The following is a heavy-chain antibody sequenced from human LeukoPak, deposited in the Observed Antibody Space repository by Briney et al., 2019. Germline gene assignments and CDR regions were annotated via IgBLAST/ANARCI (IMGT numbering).Heavy chain of an antibody. J-gene: IGHJ4*02. CDR2: IYSGGST. CDR3: ARVEVTHSFDY. V-gene: IGHV3-53*01. Sequence: GGSLRLSCAASGFTVSSNYMSWVRQAPGKGLEWVSVIYSGGSTYYADSVKGRFTISRDNSKNTLYLQMNSLRAEDTAVYYCARVEVTHSFDYWGQGTLVTVSS. CDR1: GFTVSSNY. D-gene: IGHD3-22*01.